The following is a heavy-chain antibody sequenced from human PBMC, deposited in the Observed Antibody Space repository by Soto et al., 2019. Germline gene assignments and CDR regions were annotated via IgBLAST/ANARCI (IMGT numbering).Heavy chain of an antibody. CDR1: GFPFSNAW. CDR2: IRSKTDGGTA. D-gene: IGHD2-8*01. V-gene: IGHV3-15*01. Sequence: PGGSLRLSCAASGFPFSNAWMTWVRQAPGKGLEWVGRIRSKTDGGTADYAAPVKDRFTVSRDDSKNTLYLQMNSLRTEDTAVYFCNTGRRTNGVCVDCWGQGTMVTV. CDR3: NTGRRTNGVCVDC. J-gene: IGHJ4*02.